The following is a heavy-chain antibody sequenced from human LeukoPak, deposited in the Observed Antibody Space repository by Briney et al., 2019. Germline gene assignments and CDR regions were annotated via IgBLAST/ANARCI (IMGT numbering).Heavy chain of an antibody. V-gene: IGHV4-39*01. Sequence: SETLSLTCTVSSGSISSSSYYWGWIRQPPGKGLEWIGNIYYRGSTYYNPSLKSRVTISVDTSKSQFSLKLSSVTAADTAVYYCARGGLYCSGSGCYITRAPDFWGQGTLVTVSS. CDR1: SGSISSSSYY. D-gene: IGHD2-15*01. J-gene: IGHJ4*02. CDR2: IYYRGST. CDR3: ARGGLYCSGSGCYITRAPDF.